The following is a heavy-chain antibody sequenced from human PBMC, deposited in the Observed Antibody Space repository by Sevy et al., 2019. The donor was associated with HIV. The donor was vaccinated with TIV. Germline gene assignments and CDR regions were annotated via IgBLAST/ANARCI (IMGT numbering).Heavy chain of an antibody. D-gene: IGHD3-10*01. CDR2: ISSSSSYI. CDR1: GFTFSSYS. CDR3: ARGRGSGSYLAFGI. J-gene: IGHJ3*02. Sequence: GGSLRLSCAASGFTFSSYSMNWVRQAPGKGLEWVSSISSSSSYIYYADSVKGRFTISRDNAKNSLYLQMNSLRAEDTAVYYCARGRGSGSYLAFGIWGQGTMVTVSS. V-gene: IGHV3-21*01.